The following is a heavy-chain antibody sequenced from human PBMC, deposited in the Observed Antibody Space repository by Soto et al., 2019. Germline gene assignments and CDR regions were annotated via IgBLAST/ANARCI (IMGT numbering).Heavy chain of an antibody. CDR2: IYYSGST. J-gene: IGHJ3*01. CDR3: ARLYPFYDFSTGSQMFAFDV. V-gene: IGHV4-59*07. Sequence: SDTLSRTYNISGLPISTSYRSGIRQSPGQGLEWIGYIYYSGSTNYNPSLKSRVTISINTSKKQFSLKLTSVTAADTAVFYCARLYPFYDFSTGSQMFAFDVWGQGTVVT. D-gene: IGHD3-3*01. CDR1: GLPISTSY.